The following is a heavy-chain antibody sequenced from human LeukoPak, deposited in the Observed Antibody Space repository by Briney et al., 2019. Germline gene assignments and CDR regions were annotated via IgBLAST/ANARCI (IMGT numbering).Heavy chain of an antibody. V-gene: IGHV1-2*02. CDR3: ARGPYSSPLFPGEYEYFQH. CDR2: INPNSGGT. Sequence: GASVKVSCKASGYTFTGYYMHWVRQAPGQGLEWMGWINPNSGGTNYAQKFQGRVTMTRDTSISTAYMELSRLRSDDTAVYYCARGPYSSPLFPGEYEYFQHWGQGTLVTVSS. CDR1: GYTFTGYY. D-gene: IGHD6-13*01. J-gene: IGHJ1*01.